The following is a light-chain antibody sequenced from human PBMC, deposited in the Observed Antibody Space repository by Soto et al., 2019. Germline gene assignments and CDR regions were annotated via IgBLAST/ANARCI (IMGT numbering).Light chain of an antibody. V-gene: IGKV3-20*01. CDR3: QQYGNSPT. CDR2: GAS. J-gene: IGKJ1*01. Sequence: IVLTQSPGTLSLSQGERATLSCRASQSVSSSYLAWYQQKPGQAPRLLIYGASSRATGIPYRFSGSGSGTEFTLTISSLQSEDCAVYYWQQYGNSPTFGQGTKVDIK. CDR1: QSVSSSY.